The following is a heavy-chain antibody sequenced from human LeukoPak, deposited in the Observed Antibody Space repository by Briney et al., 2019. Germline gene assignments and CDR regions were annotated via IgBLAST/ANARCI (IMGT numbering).Heavy chain of an antibody. D-gene: IGHD6-19*01. V-gene: IGHV1-69*13. J-gene: IGHJ4*02. CDR2: IIPIFGTA. CDR1: GYAFTTYG. CDR3: ARDSSGWYDY. Sequence: SVKVSCKASGYAFTTYGFTWVRQAPGQGLEWMGGIIPIFGTANYAQKFQGRVTITADESTSTAYMELSSLRSEDTAVYYCARDSSGWYDYWGQGTLVTVSS.